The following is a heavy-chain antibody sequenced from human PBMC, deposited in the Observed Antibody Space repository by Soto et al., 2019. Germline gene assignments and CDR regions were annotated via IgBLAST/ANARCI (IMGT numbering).Heavy chain of an antibody. Sequence: QVQLVQSGAEXXXXXXXXKLSCKTSGGXFXNYXINWVRQATGHGLXXXGGSIPDYGTTNNAQTFKGSFTITADEATNTYYMELSSMTSEDTAVYYCAIPLPKQQSVRGAFDHWGQGTLVNVAS. J-gene: IGHJ4*02. CDR3: AIPLPKQQSVRGAFDH. D-gene: IGHD1-26*01. CDR2: SIPDYGTT. V-gene: IGHV1-69*01. CDR1: GGXFXNYX.